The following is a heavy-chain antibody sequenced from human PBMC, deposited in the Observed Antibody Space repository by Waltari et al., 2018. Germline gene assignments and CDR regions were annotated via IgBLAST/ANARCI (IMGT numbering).Heavy chain of an antibody. CDR1: GGSLSSYY. D-gene: IGHD6-19*01. CDR3: ARVPVYSSGWYVVEY. Sequence: QVQLQESGPGLVKPSETLSLTCTVSGGSLSSYYWSWIRQPPGKGLEWIGYIYYSGSTNYNPSLKSRVTISVDTSKNQFSLKLSSVTAADTAVYYCARVPVYSSGWYVVEYWGQGTLVTVSS. V-gene: IGHV4-59*01. J-gene: IGHJ4*02. CDR2: IYYSGST.